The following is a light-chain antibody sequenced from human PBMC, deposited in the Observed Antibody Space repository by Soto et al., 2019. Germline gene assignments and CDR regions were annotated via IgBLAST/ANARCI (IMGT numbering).Light chain of an antibody. CDR3: QQYNSYPWT. Sequence: EIQMTQSPSTLSASLGDRVTITCRASQSISSWLAWYQQKPGKAPKLLIYDASSLESGVPSRFSGSGSGTEFTLTISSLQPDDFATYYCQQYNSYPWTFGQGTKVDI. CDR1: QSISSW. CDR2: DAS. V-gene: IGKV1-5*01. J-gene: IGKJ1*01.